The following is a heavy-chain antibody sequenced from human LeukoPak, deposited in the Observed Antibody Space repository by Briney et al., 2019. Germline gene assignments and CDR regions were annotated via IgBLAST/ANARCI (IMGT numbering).Heavy chain of an antibody. J-gene: IGHJ4*02. CDR3: ARDYDYGDYPGY. V-gene: IGHV3-20*04. CDR1: GFTFSSYA. CDR2: INWNGGRT. D-gene: IGHD4-17*01. Sequence: GGSLRLSCAASGFTFSSYAMSWVRLAPGKGLEWVSGINWNGGRTGYADSVKGRFTISRDNAKNSLYLQMNSLRAEDTALYYCARDYDYGDYPGYWGQGTLVTVSS.